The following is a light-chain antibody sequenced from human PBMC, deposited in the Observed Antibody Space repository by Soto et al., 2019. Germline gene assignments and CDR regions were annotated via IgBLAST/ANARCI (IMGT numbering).Light chain of an antibody. CDR1: SSDVGGYNY. V-gene: IGLV2-14*01. CDR2: EVS. CDR3: SSYTSSSTYV. J-gene: IGLJ1*01. Sequence: QSVLTQPASVSGSPGPSNTISCTGTSSDVGGYNYVSWYQQHPGKAPKLMIYEVSNRPSGVSNRFSGSTSGNTASPTISGLQAEVEAEYFCSSYTSSSTYVFGAGTKVTVL.